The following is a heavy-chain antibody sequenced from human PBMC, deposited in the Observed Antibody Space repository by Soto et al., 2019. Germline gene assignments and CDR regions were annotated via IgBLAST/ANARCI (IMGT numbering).Heavy chain of an antibody. CDR2: IDYSGST. CDR1: GGSLSSGGYH. Sequence: QVQLQESGPGLVKPLQTLSLTCTASGGSLSSGGYHGAWIRQHPEKGLEWIGYIDYSGSTYYNPSLKSRIIMSVDRSKDRFSLQLNSVTAADTAMYYCARGKNLGTFAYVWESDRFGWFDTWGQGTLVTVSS. D-gene: IGHD3-16*02. V-gene: IGHV4-31*03. CDR3: ARGKNLGTFAYVWESDRFGWFDT. J-gene: IGHJ5*02.